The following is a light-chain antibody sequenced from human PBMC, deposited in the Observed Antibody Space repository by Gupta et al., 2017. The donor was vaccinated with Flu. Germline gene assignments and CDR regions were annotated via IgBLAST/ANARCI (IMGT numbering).Light chain of an antibody. Sequence: DIQMTQSPSSLSASVGDRVTITCRASQTISSYLNWYQQKPGKAPKLLIYAASSLQSGVPSRFSGRGSGTDFTLTISSLQPEDFATYYCQQSYSSPLTFGGGTKVVIK. CDR1: QTISSY. CDR2: AAS. J-gene: IGKJ4*01. CDR3: QQSYSSPLT. V-gene: IGKV1-39*01.